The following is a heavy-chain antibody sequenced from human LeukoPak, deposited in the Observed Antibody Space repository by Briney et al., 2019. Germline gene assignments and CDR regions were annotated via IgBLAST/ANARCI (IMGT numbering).Heavy chain of an antibody. CDR1: RFTFSNYD. V-gene: IGHV3-74*01. Sequence: GGCLRLSCAASRFTFSNYDMNWVRQVPGKGLEWRSRIHDDGSRTSDADSVKGRFIISRDNAKNTLYLQMNSLRAEDTAVYYCARGVVDSSGYYEWFDPWGQGTLVTVSS. D-gene: IGHD3-22*01. CDR2: IHDDGSRT. J-gene: IGHJ5*02. CDR3: ARGVVDSSGYYEWFDP.